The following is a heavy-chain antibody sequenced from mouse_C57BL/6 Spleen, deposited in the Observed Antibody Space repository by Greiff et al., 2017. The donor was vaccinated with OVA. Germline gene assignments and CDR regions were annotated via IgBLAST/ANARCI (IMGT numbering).Heavy chain of an antibody. Sequence: VQLVESGAELVKPGASVKISCKASGYAFSSYWMNWVKQRPGKGLEWIGQIYPGDGDTNYNGKFKGKATLTAEKSSSTAYMQLSSRTSEDSAVYFCARSYYGEGYFDVWGTGTTVTVSS. CDR3: ARSYYGEGYFDV. D-gene: IGHD2-13*01. V-gene: IGHV1-80*01. CDR1: GYAFSSYW. CDR2: IYPGDGDT. J-gene: IGHJ1*03.